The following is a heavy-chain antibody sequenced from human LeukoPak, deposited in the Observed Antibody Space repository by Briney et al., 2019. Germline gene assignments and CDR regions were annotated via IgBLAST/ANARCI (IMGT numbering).Heavy chain of an antibody. Sequence: GGSLRLSCAASGFTFSSYGMSWVRQAPGKGLEWVSAISGSGGSTYYADSVKGRFTISRDNSKNTLYLQMNSLRAEDTAVYYCATDLRYCSGGSCYSFDYWGQGTLVTVSS. V-gene: IGHV3-23*01. CDR2: ISGSGGST. J-gene: IGHJ4*02. CDR3: ATDLRYCSGGSCYSFDY. CDR1: GFTFSSYG. D-gene: IGHD2-15*01.